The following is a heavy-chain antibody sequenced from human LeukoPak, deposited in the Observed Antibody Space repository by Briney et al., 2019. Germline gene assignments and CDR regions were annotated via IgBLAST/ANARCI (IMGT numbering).Heavy chain of an antibody. CDR2: IFHSGST. D-gene: IGHD3-10*01. Sequence: SEALSLTCGVSGDSIGYHHWSWIRQPPGKGLEWIGSIFHSGSTYYNPSLKSRVNMSVDTSKNQISLKLSSVTAADTAVYYCARASGSYGSGSYYYYGMDVWGKGTTVTVSS. V-gene: IGHV4-38-2*01. CDR1: GDSIGYHH. J-gene: IGHJ6*04. CDR3: ARASGSYGSGSYYYYGMDV.